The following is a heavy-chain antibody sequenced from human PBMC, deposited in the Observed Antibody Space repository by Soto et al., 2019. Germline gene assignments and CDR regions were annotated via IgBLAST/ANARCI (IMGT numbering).Heavy chain of an antibody. CDR2: IYAGDSDS. CDR1: GYSFTTYW. J-gene: IGHJ3*01. Sequence: EVQLVQSGAEVKKPGESLKISCKGSGYSFTTYWIGWVRQMPGKGLEWMGIIYAGDSDSRYSPSFQGQVTISVDKSITTAYLQWSSLKASDTAMYYCVRGVHLTAADAFDVWGQGTMVTVSS. D-gene: IGHD3-10*01. V-gene: IGHV5-51*01. CDR3: VRGVHLTAADAFDV.